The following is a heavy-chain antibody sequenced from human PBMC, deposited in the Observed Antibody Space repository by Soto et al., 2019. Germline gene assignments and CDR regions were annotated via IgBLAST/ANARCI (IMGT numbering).Heavy chain of an antibody. D-gene: IGHD5-18*01. Sequence: QVPLVESGGGVVQPGRSLRLSCAASGFTFSSYGMHWVRQAPGKGLEWVAVISYDGSNKYYADSVKGRFTISRDNSKNTLYLQMNSLTAEDTAVYYCAKDRGDDTAMSWGQGTLVTVSS. CDR3: AKDRGDDTAMS. J-gene: IGHJ4*02. V-gene: IGHV3-30*18. CDR1: GFTFSSYG. CDR2: ISYDGSNK.